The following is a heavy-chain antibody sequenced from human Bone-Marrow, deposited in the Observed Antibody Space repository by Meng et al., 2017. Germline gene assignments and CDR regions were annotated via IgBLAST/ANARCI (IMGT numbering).Heavy chain of an antibody. CDR1: GFTFDDYG. CDR2: FNWNGDNT. CDR3: ASASSGWSPPTGY. J-gene: IGHJ4*02. D-gene: IGHD6-19*01. Sequence: GGSLRLSCAASGFTFDDYGMSWVRQVPGKGLEWVSGFNWNGDNTGYADSVKGRFTISRDNAKNSLYLQMNSLRAEDTALYYCASASSGWSPPTGYWGQGTLVTVSS. V-gene: IGHV3-20*04.